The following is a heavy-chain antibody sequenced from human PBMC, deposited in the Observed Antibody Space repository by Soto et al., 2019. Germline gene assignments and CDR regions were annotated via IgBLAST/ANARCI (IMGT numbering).Heavy chain of an antibody. Sequence: ASVKVSCKASGYTFTRYTMNWVRQAPGQRLEWMGWINPDNGNTKSSQKFQDRVIITRDTSASTAYMDLSSLRSEDTAVYYRARGIATGQLDPWGQGTLVTVSS. CDR2: INPDNGNT. J-gene: IGHJ5*02. CDR1: GYTFTRYT. D-gene: IGHD2-15*01. V-gene: IGHV1-3*01. CDR3: ARGIATGQLDP.